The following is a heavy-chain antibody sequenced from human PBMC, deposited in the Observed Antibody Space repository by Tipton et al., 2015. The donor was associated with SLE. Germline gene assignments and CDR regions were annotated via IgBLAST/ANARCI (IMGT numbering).Heavy chain of an antibody. CDR3: ARESLPEGIAAAYFDY. V-gene: IGHV3-66*02. J-gene: IGHJ4*02. CDR1: GFTFSTNY. D-gene: IGHD6-13*01. Sequence: SLRLSCAASGFTFSTNYMSWVRQAPGKGLEWISVIYSGGSTYYADSVKGRFTISRDNSKNTLYLQMTSLRAEDTTVYYCARESLPEGIAAAYFDYWGQGTLVTVSS. CDR2: IYSGGST.